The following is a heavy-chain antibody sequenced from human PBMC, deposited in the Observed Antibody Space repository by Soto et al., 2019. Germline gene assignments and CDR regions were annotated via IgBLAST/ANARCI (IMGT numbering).Heavy chain of an antibody. CDR2: IYYSGST. Sequence: QVQLQESGPGLVKPSQTLSLTCTVSGGSISSGDYYWSWIRQPPGKGLEWIGYIYYSGSTYYNPSLESRVTISVDTSKNRCSLKLSSVTAADTAVYYCARVPGVGATSVDYWGQGTLVTVSS. D-gene: IGHD1-26*01. CDR1: GGSISSGDYY. J-gene: IGHJ4*02. V-gene: IGHV4-30-4*01. CDR3: ARVPGVGATSVDY.